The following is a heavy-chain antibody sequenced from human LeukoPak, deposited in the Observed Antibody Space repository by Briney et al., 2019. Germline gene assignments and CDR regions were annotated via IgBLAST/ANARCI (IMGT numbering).Heavy chain of an antibody. V-gene: IGHV3-30*04. J-gene: IGHJ6*03. CDR1: GFTFSTYT. CDR2: ISYDGSNK. D-gene: IGHD5-12*01. CDR3: AKGGGYEAQYYYYYLDV. Sequence: GGSLRLPCAASGFTFSTYTIHWVRQAPGKGLEWVAVISYDGSNKYYADSVKGRFTISRDNSKNTLYLQMKSLRAEDTAVYYCAKGGGYEAQYYYYYLDVWGKGTTVTISS.